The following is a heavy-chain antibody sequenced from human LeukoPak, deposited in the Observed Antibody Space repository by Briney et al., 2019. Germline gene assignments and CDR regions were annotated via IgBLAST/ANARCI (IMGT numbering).Heavy chain of an antibody. V-gene: IGHV3-21*04. CDR1: GFTFSSYA. D-gene: IGHD6-13*01. J-gene: IGHJ4*02. Sequence: PGGSLRLSCAASGFTFSSYAMSWVRQAPGKGLEWVSSISSSSYIYYADSVKGRFTISRDNAKNSLYLQMNSLRAEDTAVYYCAKVQVEYSSSWELDYWGQGTLVTVSS. CDR2: ISSSSYI. CDR3: AKVQVEYSSSWELDY.